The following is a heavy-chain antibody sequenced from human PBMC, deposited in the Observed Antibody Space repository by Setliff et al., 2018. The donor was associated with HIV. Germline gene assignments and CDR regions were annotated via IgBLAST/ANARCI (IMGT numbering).Heavy chain of an antibody. CDR1: GGSISSSY. Sequence: TLSLTCTVSGGSISSSYWTWTRQPPGKGLEWIGNIHYSGSTNYNPSLKSRVTISVDNAKNSLYLQMNSLRAEDTAVYYCARPFDWGSSHPLGYWSQGTLVTVSS. J-gene: IGHJ4*02. V-gene: IGHV4-59*12. CDR2: IHYSGST. CDR3: ARPFDWGSSHPLGY. D-gene: IGHD3-9*01.